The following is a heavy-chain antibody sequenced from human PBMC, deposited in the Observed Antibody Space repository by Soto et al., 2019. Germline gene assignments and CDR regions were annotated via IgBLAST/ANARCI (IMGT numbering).Heavy chain of an antibody. Sequence: GASVKVSCKTSGYAFSGYRLSWVRQGPGQGLEWMGWISGYNGNTDYAQKFQGRVTMTTDTSTSTAYMELRSLRSDDTAVYYCARDLHGDPYYWG. CDR3: ARDLHGDPYY. CDR2: ISGYNGNT. D-gene: IGHD4-17*01. J-gene: IGHJ4*01. V-gene: IGHV1-18*01. CDR1: GYAFSGYR.